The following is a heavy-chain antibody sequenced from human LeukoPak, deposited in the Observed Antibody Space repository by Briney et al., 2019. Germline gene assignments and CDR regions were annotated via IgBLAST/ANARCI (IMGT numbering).Heavy chain of an antibody. V-gene: IGHV3-11*01. CDR2: ISSSGSTI. CDR3: ARTSYYDFWSGYLRAIDY. J-gene: IGHJ4*02. D-gene: IGHD3-3*01. Sequence: PGGSLRLSCAASGFTFSDYYMSWIRQAPGKGLEWVSYISSSGSTIYYADSVKGRFTISRDNAKSSLYLQMNSLRAEDTAVYYCARTSYYDFWSGYLRAIDYWGQGTLVTVSS. CDR1: GFTFSDYY.